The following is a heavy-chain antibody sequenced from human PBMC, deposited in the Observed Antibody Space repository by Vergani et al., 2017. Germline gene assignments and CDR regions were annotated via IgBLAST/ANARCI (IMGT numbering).Heavy chain of an antibody. D-gene: IGHD2-15*01. CDR1: GFTFSSYG. V-gene: IGHV3-33*06. J-gene: IGHJ6*03. CDR3: AKIRLPRYCSGGSCYSPHPNYYYYYYMDV. Sequence: QVQLVESGGGVVQPGRSLRLSCAASGFTFSSYGMHWVRQAPGKGLEWVAVIWYDGSNKYYADSVKGRFTISRDNSKNTLYLQMNSLRAEDTAVYYCAKIRLPRYCSGGSCYSPHPNYYYYYYMDVWGKGTTVTVSS. CDR2: IWYDGSNK.